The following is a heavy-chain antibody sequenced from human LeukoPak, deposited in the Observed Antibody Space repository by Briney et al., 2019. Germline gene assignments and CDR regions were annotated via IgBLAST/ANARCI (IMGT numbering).Heavy chain of an antibody. Sequence: ASVKVSCKASGYTFTSYGTSWVRQAPGQGLEWMGWISAYNGNTNYAQKSQGRVTMTTDISTSTAYMELRSLRSDDTAVYYCARSPPDIVTGYERWDAFDNWGQGTMVTVSS. D-gene: IGHD3-9*01. J-gene: IGHJ3*02. CDR3: ARSPPDIVTGYERWDAFDN. CDR1: GYTFTSYG. V-gene: IGHV1-18*01. CDR2: ISAYNGNT.